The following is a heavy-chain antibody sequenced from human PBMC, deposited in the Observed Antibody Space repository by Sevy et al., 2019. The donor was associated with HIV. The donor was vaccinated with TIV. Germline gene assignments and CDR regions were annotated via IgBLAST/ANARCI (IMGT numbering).Heavy chain of an antibody. CDR1: GGSISSGDYY. Sequence: SETLSLTCTVSGGSISSGDYYWSWIRQPPGKGLEWIGYIYYSGSTYYHPSLKSRVTISVDTSKNQFSLKLSSVTAADTAVYYCASLLYGSGSYRGYFYYGMDVWGQGTTVTVSS. CDR2: IYYSGST. V-gene: IGHV4-30-4*01. J-gene: IGHJ6*02. CDR3: ASLLYGSGSYRGYFYYGMDV. D-gene: IGHD3-10*01.